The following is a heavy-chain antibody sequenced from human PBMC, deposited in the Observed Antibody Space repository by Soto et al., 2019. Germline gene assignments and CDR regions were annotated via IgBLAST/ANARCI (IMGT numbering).Heavy chain of an antibody. V-gene: IGHV1-69*13. D-gene: IGHD3-22*01. CDR2: IIPIFGTA. Sequence: SVKVSCKASGGTFSSYAISWVRQAPGQGLEWMGGIIPIFGTANYAQKFQGRVTITADESTSTAYMELSSLRSEDTAVYYCARDTGRGYYDSSGYANWGQGTLVTVSS. J-gene: IGHJ4*02. CDR3: ARDTGRGYYDSSGYAN. CDR1: GGTFSSYA.